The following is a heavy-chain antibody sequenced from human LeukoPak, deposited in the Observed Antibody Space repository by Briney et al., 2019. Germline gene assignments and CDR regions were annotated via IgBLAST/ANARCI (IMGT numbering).Heavy chain of an antibody. D-gene: IGHD6-13*01. Sequence: SQTLSLTCAISGDSVSSNSAAWNWIRQSPSRGLEWLGRTYYRSKWYNDYAVSVKSRITINPDTSKNQFSLQLNSVTPEDTAVYYCARDADSSSYYYYYGMDVWGQGTTVTVSS. CDR1: GDSVSSNSAA. J-gene: IGHJ6*02. CDR3: ARDADSSSYYYYYGMDV. V-gene: IGHV6-1*01. CDR2: TYYRSKWYN.